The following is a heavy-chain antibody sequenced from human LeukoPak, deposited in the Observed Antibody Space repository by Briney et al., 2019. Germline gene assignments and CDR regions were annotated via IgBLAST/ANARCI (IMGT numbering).Heavy chain of an antibody. V-gene: IGHV3-23*01. CDR2: ISGSGGST. Sequence: PGGSLRLSCAASGFTFSSYAMSWVRQAPGKGLEWVSAISGSGGSTYYADSVKGRFTISRDNSKNTLYLQMNSLRAEDTAVYYCAKGGLLWFGELSTDIEIWFDPWGQGTLVTVSS. CDR3: AKGGLLWFGELSTDIEIWFDP. D-gene: IGHD3-10*01. CDR1: GFTFSSYA. J-gene: IGHJ5*02.